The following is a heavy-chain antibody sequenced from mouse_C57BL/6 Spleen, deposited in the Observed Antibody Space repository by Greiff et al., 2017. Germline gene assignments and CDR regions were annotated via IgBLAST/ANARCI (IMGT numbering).Heavy chain of an antibody. V-gene: IGHV1-52*01. Sequence: QVHVKQPGAELVRPGSSVKLSCKASGYTFTSYWMHWVKQRPIQGLEWIGNIDPSDSETHYNQKFKDKATLTVDKSSSTAYMQLSSLTSVDSAVYYCARGYYGSLYYYAMDYWGQGTSVTVSS. CDR3: ARGYYGSLYYYAMDY. CDR2: IDPSDSET. CDR1: GYTFTSYW. J-gene: IGHJ4*01. D-gene: IGHD1-1*01.